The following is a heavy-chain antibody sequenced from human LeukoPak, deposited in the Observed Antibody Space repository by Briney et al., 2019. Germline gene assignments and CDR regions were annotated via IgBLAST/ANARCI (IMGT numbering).Heavy chain of an antibody. J-gene: IGHJ4*02. Sequence: PGGSLRLSCAASGFTFDDYGMSWVRQAPGKGLEWVSGINWNGGSTAYADSVKGRFTISRDNAKNSLYLQMNSLRAEDTALYYCARISSDCNSGSCYSEKDYWGQGTLVTVSS. CDR1: GFTFDDYG. V-gene: IGHV3-20*04. CDR3: ARISSDCNSGSCYSEKDY. D-gene: IGHD2-15*01. CDR2: INWNGGST.